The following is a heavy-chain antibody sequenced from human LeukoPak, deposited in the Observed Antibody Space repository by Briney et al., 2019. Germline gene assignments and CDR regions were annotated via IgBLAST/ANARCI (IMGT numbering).Heavy chain of an antibody. CDR1: GYRFTNYW. Sequence: GDSLKISCKGSGYRFTNYWIGWVRQMPGKGLELMGIIYPDDSDTRYSPSFQGQVTISADKSISTAYLRWSSLKASDTAIYYCARGGFCTGTSCYLAWFDPWGQGTLVTVSS. V-gene: IGHV5-51*01. CDR2: IYPDDSDT. J-gene: IGHJ5*02. D-gene: IGHD2-2*01. CDR3: ARGGFCTGTSCYLAWFDP.